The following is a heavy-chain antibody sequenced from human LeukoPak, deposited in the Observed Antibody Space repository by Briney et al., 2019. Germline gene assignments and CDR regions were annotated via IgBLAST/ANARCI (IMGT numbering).Heavy chain of an antibody. CDR2: IWYDGSNK. CDR3: ASLNSGYGPRDFDY. V-gene: IGHV3-33*01. CDR1: GFTFSSYG. J-gene: IGHJ4*02. D-gene: IGHD5-12*01. Sequence: GGSLRLSCAASGFTFSSYGMHWVRQAPGKGLEWVAVIWYDGSNKYYADSVKGRFTISRDNSKNTLYLQMSSLRAEDTAVYYCASLNSGYGPRDFDYWGQGTLVTVSS.